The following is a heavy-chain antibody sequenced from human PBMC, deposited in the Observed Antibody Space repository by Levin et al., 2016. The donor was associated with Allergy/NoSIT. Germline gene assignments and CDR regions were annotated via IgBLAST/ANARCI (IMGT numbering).Heavy chain of an antibody. V-gene: IGHV1-2*02. D-gene: IGHD2-8*02. J-gene: IGHJ6*02. CDR3: GKDRAYCTSSGCHKDGMDV. CDR1: GYTFSGYY. Sequence: ASVKVSCKASGYTFSGYYMHWVRQAPGQGPEWMGWINTSGGTRYVEKFQGRVTMTRDTSISTAYMELTRLRYDDTAVYYCGKDRAYCTSSGCHKDGMDVWGLGTTVTVSS. CDR2: INTSGGT.